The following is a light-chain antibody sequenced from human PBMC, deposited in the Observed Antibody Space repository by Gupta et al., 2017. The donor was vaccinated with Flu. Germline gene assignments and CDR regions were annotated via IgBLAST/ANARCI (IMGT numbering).Light chain of an antibody. CDR3: QQRSNWPA. Sequence: EIVLTQSPATLSLSPGARATLSCRASQSLSTYLAWYQQKPGQAPRLLIYDATNRATGIPARFSGSGSGTDFTLTISSLEPEDFAVYYCQQRSNWPAFGQGTRLEIK. J-gene: IGKJ5*01. CDR1: QSLSTY. V-gene: IGKV3-11*01. CDR2: DAT.